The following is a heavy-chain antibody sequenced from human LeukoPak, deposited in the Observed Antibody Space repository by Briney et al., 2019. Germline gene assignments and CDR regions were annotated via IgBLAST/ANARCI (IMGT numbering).Heavy chain of an antibody. CDR3: ARESTRMTLYDSSGY. Sequence: SETLSLTCTVSGGSISSGDYYWSWIRQPPGKGLEWIAYIYYSGSTYYNPSLKSRVTISVSTSKNQFSLKLSSVTAADTAVYYCARESTRMTLYDSSGYWGQGTLVTVSS. V-gene: IGHV4-30-4*08. CDR1: GGSISSGDYY. CDR2: IYYSGST. D-gene: IGHD3-22*01. J-gene: IGHJ4*02.